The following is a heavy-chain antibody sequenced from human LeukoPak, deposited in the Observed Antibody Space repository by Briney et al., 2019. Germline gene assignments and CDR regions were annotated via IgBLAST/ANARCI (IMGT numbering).Heavy chain of an antibody. V-gene: IGHV3-48*01. CDR1: GFTFSSYS. J-gene: IGHJ3*02. CDR3: ASRTSIDTAMVIGAFDI. D-gene: IGHD5-18*01. Sequence: GGSLRLSCAASGFTFSSYSMNWVRQAPGKGQEWVSYISSSSSTIYYADSVKGRFTISRDNAKNSLYLQMNSLRAEDTAVYYCASRTSIDTAMVIGAFDIWGQGTMVTVSS. CDR2: ISSSSSTI.